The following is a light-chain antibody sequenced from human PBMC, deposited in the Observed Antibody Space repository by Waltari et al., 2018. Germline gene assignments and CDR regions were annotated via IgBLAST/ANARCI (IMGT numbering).Light chain of an antibody. V-gene: IGKV3-11*01. J-gene: IGKJ1*01. CDR1: QGVSNY. CDR2: DAS. Sequence: EIVLTQSPATLSLSPGERATLSCRASQGVSNYLAWYQQKPGQAPRLLIYDASNRATGIPARFSGSGSGTDFTLTISSLEPEDFAVYYCQQYSSFSTFGLGTKV. CDR3: QQYSSFST.